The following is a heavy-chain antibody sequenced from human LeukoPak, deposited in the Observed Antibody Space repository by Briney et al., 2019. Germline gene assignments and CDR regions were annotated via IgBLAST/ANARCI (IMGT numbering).Heavy chain of an antibody. J-gene: IGHJ4*02. Sequence: PGGSLRLSCAASGLTFSDYYMSWIRQAPGKGLEWVSYITSSSSYTNYAHSVKGRSTISTDNAKNSLYLQMNSLRAEDTAVYYCARGPYYYDSSGYPSDPREFDYWGQGTLVTVSS. CDR1: GLTFSDYY. D-gene: IGHD3-22*01. V-gene: IGHV3-11*06. CDR3: ARGPYYYDSSGYPSDPREFDY. CDR2: ITSSSSYT.